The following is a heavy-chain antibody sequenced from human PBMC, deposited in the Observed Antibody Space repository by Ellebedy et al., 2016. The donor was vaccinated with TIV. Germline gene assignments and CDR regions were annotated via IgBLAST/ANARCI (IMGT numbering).Heavy chain of an antibody. Sequence: GESLKISXKGSGYSFTRHWLGWVRQMPGKGLEWMGIIYPADSDTRYSPSFQGQVTISADRSISTAYLLWSSLKASDTAIYYCARPSLYSGSSRYGMDVWGQGTTVTVSS. D-gene: IGHD6-6*01. J-gene: IGHJ6*02. CDR2: IYPADSDT. CDR3: ARPSLYSGSSRYGMDV. CDR1: GYSFTRHW. V-gene: IGHV5-51*01.